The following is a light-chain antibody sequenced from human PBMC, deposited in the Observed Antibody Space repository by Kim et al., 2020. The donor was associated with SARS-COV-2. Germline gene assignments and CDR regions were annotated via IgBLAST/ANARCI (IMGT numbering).Light chain of an antibody. CDR2: KAS. CDR1: HNINSW. Sequence: ASVGDRVTITCRASHNINSWLDWYQQRPGKAPELLIYKASTLESGVPSKFSGSGSGTEFTLTINNLQPDDFATYHCQQCCSTPHTFGQGTKVDIK. V-gene: IGKV1-5*03. CDR3: QQCCSTPHT. J-gene: IGKJ2*01.